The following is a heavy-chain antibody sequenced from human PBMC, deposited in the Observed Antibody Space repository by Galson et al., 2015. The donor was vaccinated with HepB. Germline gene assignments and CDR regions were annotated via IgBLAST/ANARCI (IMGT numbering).Heavy chain of an antibody. D-gene: IGHD3-16*02. CDR2: ISYDGSNR. Sequence: SLRLSCAASGFTFSSYAMHWVRQAPGKGLEWVAVISYDGSNRYYADSVKGRFTISRDNSKNTLYLQMNSLRAEDTAVYYCARVSRRRFYYYGMDVWGQGTTVTVSS. CDR1: GFTFSSYA. CDR3: ARVSRRRFYYYGMDV. V-gene: IGHV3-30-3*01. J-gene: IGHJ6*02.